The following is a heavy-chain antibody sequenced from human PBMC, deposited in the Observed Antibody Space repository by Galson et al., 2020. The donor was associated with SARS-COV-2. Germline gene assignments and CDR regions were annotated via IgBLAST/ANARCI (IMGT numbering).Heavy chain of an antibody. CDR2: INYSGRD. CDR1: GASINDRDYF. Sequence: SEPLSLTCAVSGASINDRDYFWGWIRQTPGKGLQWFGSINYSGRDNYSPSLKSRVAISVDPAKNQFSLSLTSVTAADTAIYYCAREDFGGNSDYWGQGTLGTVSS. D-gene: IGHD2-21*02. V-gene: IGHV4-39*07. CDR3: AREDFGGNSDY. J-gene: IGHJ4*02.